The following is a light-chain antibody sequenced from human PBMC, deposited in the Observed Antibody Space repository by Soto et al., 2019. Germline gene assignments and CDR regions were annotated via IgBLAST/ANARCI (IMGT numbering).Light chain of an antibody. CDR3: QQANSFPLT. Sequence: DIQMTQSPSSVSASVGDRVTITCRASQGISSWLAWYQRKPGKAPKLLIYAASSLQSGVPSRFSGSGSGTDFTLTISSLQPEDFATYYRQQANSFPLTFGGGTKVDIK. J-gene: IGKJ4*01. CDR1: QGISSW. V-gene: IGKV1-12*01. CDR2: AAS.